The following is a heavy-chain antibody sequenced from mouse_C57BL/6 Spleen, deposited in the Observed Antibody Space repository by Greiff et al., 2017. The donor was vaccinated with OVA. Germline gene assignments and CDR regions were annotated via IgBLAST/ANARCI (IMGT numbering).Heavy chain of an antibody. CDR3: APFYYDYEYFIDY. J-gene: IGHJ4*01. Sequence: QVQLQQPGAELVKPGASVKLSCKASGYTFTSYWMHWVKPRPGQGLEWIGMIHPNSGSTNYNEKLKSKATLTVDKYSSTAYLQLSSLPSEDSAVDFCAPFYYDYEYFIDYWGQGTSLTVSS. CDR2: IHPNSGST. V-gene: IGHV1-64*01. D-gene: IGHD2-4*01. CDR1: GYTFTSYW.